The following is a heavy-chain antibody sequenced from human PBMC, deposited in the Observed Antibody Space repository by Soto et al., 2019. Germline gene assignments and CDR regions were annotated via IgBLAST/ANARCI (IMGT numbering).Heavy chain of an antibody. V-gene: IGHV3-74*01. J-gene: IGHJ4*02. CDR2: INSDGSST. D-gene: IGHD6-6*01. CDR3: AREDSSSSWGSYFDY. CDR1: GFTFSSYW. Sequence: EVQLVESGGGLVQPGGSLKLSCAASGFTFSSYWMHWVRQAPGKGLVWVSRINSDGSSTSYADSVKGRFTISRDNAKNTLYLQMNSLRAEDTAVYYCAREDSSSSWGSYFDYWGQGTLVTVSS.